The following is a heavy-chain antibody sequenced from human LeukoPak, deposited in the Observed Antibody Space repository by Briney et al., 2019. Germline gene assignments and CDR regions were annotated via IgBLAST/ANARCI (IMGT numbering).Heavy chain of an antibody. J-gene: IGHJ5*02. CDR1: GGSMNSYY. Sequence: PSETLSLTCTVSGGSMNSYYWSWTRQPPGKGLDWIGYIYYSGSTNYNPSLKSRVTISVDTSKNQFSLKLSSVTAADTAVYYCARHSSTSRDWFDPWGQGTLVTVSS. CDR3: ARHSSTSRDWFDP. CDR2: IYYSGST. V-gene: IGHV4-59*08. D-gene: IGHD2-2*01.